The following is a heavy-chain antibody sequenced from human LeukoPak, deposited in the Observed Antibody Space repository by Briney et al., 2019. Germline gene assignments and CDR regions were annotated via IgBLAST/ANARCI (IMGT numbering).Heavy chain of an antibody. J-gene: IGHJ3*01. D-gene: IGHD1-26*01. CDR1: GGSISNHY. CDR3: ARVRIGETSYDASDV. Sequence: PSETLSLTCTVSGGSISNHYWTWIRQPPGKGLEWIGDIYITGSTNYNPYLKRRVTMSVDTSKNQFSLRLSSVTAADTAVYYCARVRIGETSYDASDVWGLGTMVTVSS. V-gene: IGHV4-59*11. CDR2: IYITGST.